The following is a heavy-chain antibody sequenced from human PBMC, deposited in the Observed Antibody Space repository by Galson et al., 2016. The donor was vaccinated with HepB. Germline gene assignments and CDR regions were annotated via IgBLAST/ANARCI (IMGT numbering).Heavy chain of an antibody. V-gene: IGHV1-2*02. CDR3: ARDFNWGPGF. CDR1: GYRFTDSY. CDR2: ILPKSGVT. D-gene: IGHD7-27*01. J-gene: IGHJ4*02. Sequence: SVKVSCKASGYRFTDSYLHWIRQAPGRGLEWMGWILPKSGVTHYAQSFQGRITVTADTAINTLYMQLDRLTSDDTAVYFCARDFNWGPGFWGQGTLVTGSS.